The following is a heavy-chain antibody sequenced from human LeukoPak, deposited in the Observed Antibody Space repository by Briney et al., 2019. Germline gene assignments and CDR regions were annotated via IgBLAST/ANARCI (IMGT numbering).Heavy chain of an antibody. CDR2: ISGDGGST. V-gene: IGHV3-43*02. CDR1: GFTFDDYA. CDR3: AKDGSGSYYNVLFDY. Sequence: TGGSLSLSCAASGFTFDDYAMHWVRQAPGKGLEWVSLISGDGGSTYYADSVKGRFTISRDNSKNSLYLQMNSLRTEDTALYYCAKDGSGSYYNVLFDYWGQGTLVTVSS. J-gene: IGHJ4*02. D-gene: IGHD3-10*01.